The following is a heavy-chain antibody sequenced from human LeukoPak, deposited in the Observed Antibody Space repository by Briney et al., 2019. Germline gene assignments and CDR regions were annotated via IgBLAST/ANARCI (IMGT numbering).Heavy chain of an antibody. J-gene: IGHJ4*02. Sequence: GASVKVSCKVSGYALTELSMHWVRQAPGKGLEWMGGFDPEDGETIYAQKFQGRVTMTEDTSTDTAYMELSSLRSEDTAVYYCATWAGYQGGFDYWGQGTLVTVSS. D-gene: IGHD2-2*01. CDR1: GYALTELS. V-gene: IGHV1-24*01. CDR3: ATWAGYQGGFDY. CDR2: FDPEDGET.